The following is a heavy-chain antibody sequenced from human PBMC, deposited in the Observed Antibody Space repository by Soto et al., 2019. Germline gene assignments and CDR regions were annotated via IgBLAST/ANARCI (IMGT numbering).Heavy chain of an antibody. D-gene: IGHD2-15*01. J-gene: IGHJ6*02. CDR2: IDPGDSNT. CDR1: GYSFNTFW. V-gene: IGHV5-10-1*01. Sequence: GDSLKISCKTSGYSFNTFWISWVRQVPGKGLEWMGRIDPGDSNTNYSPSLQGHVTLSVDKSIGTAYLQWSSLKASDTGIYYCARQGGYYYYGMDVWGQGTAVTVSS. CDR3: ARQGGYYYYGMDV.